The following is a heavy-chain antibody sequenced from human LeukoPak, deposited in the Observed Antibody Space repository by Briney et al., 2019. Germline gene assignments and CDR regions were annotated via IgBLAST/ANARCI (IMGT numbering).Heavy chain of an antibody. CDR3: AREGNGMDV. CDR2: ISSSGNSI. J-gene: IGHJ6*02. CDR1: GFTFSNYY. Sequence: PGGSLRLSCAASGFTFSNYYMSWIRQAPGKGLEWVSYISSSGNSISYANSVKGRFTISRDNAKNSLYLQMNSLRAEDSAVYYCAREGNGMDVWGQGTTVTVSS. D-gene: IGHD6-13*01. V-gene: IGHV3-11*01.